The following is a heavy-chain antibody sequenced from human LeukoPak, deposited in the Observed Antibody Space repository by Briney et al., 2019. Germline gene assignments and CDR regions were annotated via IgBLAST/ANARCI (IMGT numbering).Heavy chain of an antibody. CDR3: AKEGIRIPAARKYYYYGMDV. CDR2: ISWNSGSI. Sequence: GRSLRLSCAASGFTLDDYAMHWVRQAPGKGLEWVSGISWNSGSIGYADSVKGRFTISRDNAKNSLYLQMNSLRAEDTALYYCAKEGIRIPAARKYYYYGMDVWGQGTTVTVSS. J-gene: IGHJ6*02. CDR1: GFTLDDYA. V-gene: IGHV3-9*01. D-gene: IGHD2-2*01.